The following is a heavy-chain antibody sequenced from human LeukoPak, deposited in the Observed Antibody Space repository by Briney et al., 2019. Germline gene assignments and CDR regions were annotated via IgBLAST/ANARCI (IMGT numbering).Heavy chain of an antibody. J-gene: IGHJ6*02. Sequence: SETLSLTCTVSGGSITPYYWSWIRQSPGKGLEWIGYIYYSGSTNYNPSLKSRVTISVDTSKNQFSLKLSSVTAADTAVYYCARRSGYSYGSRLYYYYYGMDVGGQGTTVTVSS. CDR2: IYYSGST. D-gene: IGHD5-18*01. CDR3: ARRSGYSYGSRLYYYYYGMDV. CDR1: GGSITPYY. V-gene: IGHV4-59*08.